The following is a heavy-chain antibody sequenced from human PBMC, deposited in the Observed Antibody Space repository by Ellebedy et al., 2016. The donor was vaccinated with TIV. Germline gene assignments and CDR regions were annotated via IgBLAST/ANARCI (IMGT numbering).Heavy chain of an antibody. Sequence: MPSETLSLTCAVSGGSISSGGYSWSWIRQPPGKGLEWIGYIYHSGSTYYNPSLKSRVTISVDTSKNQFSLKLSSVTAADTAVYDCARHPADTSDFDYWGQGTLVTVSS. D-gene: IGHD3-22*01. CDR3: ARHPADTSDFDY. V-gene: IGHV4-30-2*03. CDR1: GGSISSGGYS. J-gene: IGHJ4*02. CDR2: IYHSGST.